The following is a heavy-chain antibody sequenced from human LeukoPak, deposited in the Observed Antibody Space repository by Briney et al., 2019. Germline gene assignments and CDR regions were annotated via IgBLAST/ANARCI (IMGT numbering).Heavy chain of an antibody. J-gene: IGHJ4*02. CDR1: GFTFSSYG. D-gene: IGHD1-7*01. CDR3: AKDLGNWNSEYYFDY. CDR2: IRYDGSNK. Sequence: PGGSPRLSCAASGFTFSSYGMHWVRQAPGKGLEWVAFIRYDGSNKYYADSVKGRFTISRDNSKNTLYPQMNSLRAEDTAMYYCAKDLGNWNSEYYFDYWGQGTLVTVSS. V-gene: IGHV3-30*02.